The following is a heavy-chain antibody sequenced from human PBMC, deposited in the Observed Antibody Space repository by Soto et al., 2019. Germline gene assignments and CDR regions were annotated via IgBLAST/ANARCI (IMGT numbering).Heavy chain of an antibody. CDR2: IIGSGRTT. CDR1: GFTFSNYA. Sequence: EVQLLESGGGLVQPGGSLRLSCAASGFTFSNYALSWVRQAPGKGPEWVSTIIGSGRTTHYADSVKGRFTISRDNSKNTVYLQMNSLRAEDTAVYYCAKPYYYDSSGYLGGAFEIWGQGTAVTVSS. J-gene: IGHJ3*02. D-gene: IGHD3-22*01. V-gene: IGHV3-23*01. CDR3: AKPYYYDSSGYLGGAFEI.